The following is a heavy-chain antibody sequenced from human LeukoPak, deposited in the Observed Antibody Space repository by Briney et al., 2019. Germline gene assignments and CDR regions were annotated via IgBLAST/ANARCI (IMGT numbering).Heavy chain of an antibody. D-gene: IGHD5-24*01. CDR3: ARGATISETGYFDF. CDR2: IDHRGDT. V-gene: IGHV4-34*01. Sequence: PSETLSLTCAVYGGSFSRYYWSWTRQSPGKGLEWIAEIDHRGDTHYNPSVKSRVTISVDTSKNQFSLKVRSLSAADTAVYYCARGATISETGYFDFWGQGTLVTVSS. CDR1: GGSFSRYY. J-gene: IGHJ4*03.